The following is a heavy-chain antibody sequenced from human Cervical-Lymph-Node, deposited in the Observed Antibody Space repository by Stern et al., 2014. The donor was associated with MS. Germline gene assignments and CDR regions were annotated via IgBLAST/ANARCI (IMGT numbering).Heavy chain of an antibody. CDR3: ARGLLGSENAFDI. Sequence: VQLVESGAEVKKPGASVKVSCKASGYNFTSYGISWVRQAPGQVLEWMGWISDYNGNTNSAQKLQGRVTMTTDTSTSTAYMELRSLRSDDTSVYYCARGLLGSENAFDIWGQGTMVTVSS. CDR2: ISDYNGNT. J-gene: IGHJ3*02. V-gene: IGHV1-18*01. D-gene: IGHD2-15*01. CDR1: GYNFTSYG.